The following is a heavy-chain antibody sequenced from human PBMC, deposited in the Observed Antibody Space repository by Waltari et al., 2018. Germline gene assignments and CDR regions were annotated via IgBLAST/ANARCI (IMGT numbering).Heavy chain of an antibody. CDR1: GGTFSSYA. CDR3: ATPEVVPAAVYYYYMDV. V-gene: IGHV1-69*01. J-gene: IGHJ6*03. CDR2: IIPIFGTA. Sequence: QVQLVQSGAEVKKPGSSVKVSCKASGGTFSSYAISWVRQAPGQGLGWMGGIIPIFGTANYAQKFQGRVPITADESTSTAYMELSSLRSEDTAVYYCATPEVVPAAVYYYYMDVWGKGTTVTVSS. D-gene: IGHD2-2*01.